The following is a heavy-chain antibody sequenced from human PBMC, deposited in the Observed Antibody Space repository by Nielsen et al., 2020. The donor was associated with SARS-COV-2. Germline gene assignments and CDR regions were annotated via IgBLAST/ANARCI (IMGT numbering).Heavy chain of an antibody. D-gene: IGHD6-19*01. V-gene: IGHV4-61*01. CDR2: IYYSGST. Sequence: SETLSLTCTVSGGSVSSGSYYWSWIRQPPGKGLEWIGYIYYSGSTNYNPSLKSRVTISVDTSKNQFSLKLSSVTAADTAVYYCATSGWYSVRVFDYWGQGTLVTVSS. CDR1: GGSVSSGSYY. CDR3: ATSGWYSVRVFDY. J-gene: IGHJ4*02.